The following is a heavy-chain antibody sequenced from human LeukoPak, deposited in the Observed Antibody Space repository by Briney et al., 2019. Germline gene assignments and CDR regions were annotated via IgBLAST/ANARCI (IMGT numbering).Heavy chain of an antibody. J-gene: IGHJ4*02. V-gene: IGHV5-51*01. Sequence: GESLKISCKGSGXIFTNYCIGWVRQMPGKGLEWMGIIYPRDSDTRYSPSFQGQVTISADKSISTAYLQWSSLKASDTAMYYCAKVDSRAIDYWGQGTLVTVSS. D-gene: IGHD3-22*01. CDR1: GXIFTNYC. CDR3: AKVDSRAIDY. CDR2: IYPRDSDT.